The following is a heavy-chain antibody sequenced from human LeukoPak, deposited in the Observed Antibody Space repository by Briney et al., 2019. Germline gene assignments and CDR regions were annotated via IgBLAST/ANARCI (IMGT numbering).Heavy chain of an antibody. CDR1: GFPFTRFY. V-gene: IGHV3-11*04. Sequence: PGGSLRLSCAVSGFPFTRFYMSWIRQAPGKGLEWISYIGLSGSPLDYADSVRGRFTISRDNAKNSLYLELNSLRAEDTAVYYCARKDFSSGSFSYWGQGTPVTASS. CDR2: IGLSGSPL. CDR3: ARKDFSSGSFSY. D-gene: IGHD3-22*01. J-gene: IGHJ4*02.